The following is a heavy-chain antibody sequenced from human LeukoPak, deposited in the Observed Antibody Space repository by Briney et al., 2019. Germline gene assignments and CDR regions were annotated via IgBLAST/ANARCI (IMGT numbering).Heavy chain of an antibody. V-gene: IGHV3-7*01. Sequence: GGSLRLSCAASGFTFSSYWMSWVRQAPGKGLEWVANIKQDGSEKYYVDSVKGRFTISRDNAKNSLYLQMNSLRAEDTAVYYCAGEIKRYYYYYGMDVWGQGTTVTVSS. CDR3: AGEIKRYYYYYGMDV. CDR1: GFTFSSYW. J-gene: IGHJ6*02. CDR2: IKQDGSEK.